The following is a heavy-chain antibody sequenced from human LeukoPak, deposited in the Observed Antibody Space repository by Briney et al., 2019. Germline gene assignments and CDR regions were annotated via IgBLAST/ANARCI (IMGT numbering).Heavy chain of an antibody. CDR3: ARHRTLTVVSATMRAFDI. J-gene: IGHJ3*02. V-gene: IGHV4-34*01. Sequence: SETLSLTCVVNGGSFGSCYWTWIRQTPAKGLEWIGEINHSGNTNYNPSLTSRVTISVDTSQNQFSLKLRSVTAADTAVYYCARHRTLTVVSATMRAFDIWGQGTMVTVSS. CDR2: INHSGNT. CDR1: GGSFGSCY. D-gene: IGHD2-21*02.